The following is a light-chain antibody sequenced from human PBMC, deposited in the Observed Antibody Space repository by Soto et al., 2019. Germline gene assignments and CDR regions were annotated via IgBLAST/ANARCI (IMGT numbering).Light chain of an antibody. CDR1: QSVSSY. CDR2: DAS. V-gene: IGKV3-11*01. J-gene: IGKJ4*01. Sequence: EIVLTQSPATLSLSPGERATLSCRASQSVSSYLAWYQQKPGQAPRLLIYDASNRATGIPARFSGSGSGTDFPLPISSLETEDFAVYYCQQRSNWRGLTFGGGTKVEIK. CDR3: QQRSNWRGLT.